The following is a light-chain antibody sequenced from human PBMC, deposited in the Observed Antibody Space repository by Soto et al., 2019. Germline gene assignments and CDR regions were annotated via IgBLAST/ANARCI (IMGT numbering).Light chain of an antibody. V-gene: IGLV6-57*01. J-gene: IGLJ3*02. CDR2: EDN. CDR1: SGSIASNY. Sequence: FMLTQPHSVSESPGKTVTISCTPSSGSIASNYVQWYQQRPGSSPTTVIYEDNQRPSGVPDRFSGSIDSSSNSASLTITGLKTEDEADYYCQSYDSDNQVFGGGTKLTVL. CDR3: QSYDSDNQV.